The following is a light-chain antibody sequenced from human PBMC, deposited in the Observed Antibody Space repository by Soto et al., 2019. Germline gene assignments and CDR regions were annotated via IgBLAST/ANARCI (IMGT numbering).Light chain of an antibody. V-gene: IGKV1-12*01. CDR2: AAS. J-gene: IGKJ5*01. CDR3: HQANNFPIA. Sequence: DIPLTQSPPSVSASAGDRVTITCRASQGVSSWLAWDQQRPGKAPKLLISAASTLQGGVPSRFSGSRSRTDFTLTSISLQAEDFATYYCHQANNFPIAFGRGTRIDIK. CDR1: QGVSSW.